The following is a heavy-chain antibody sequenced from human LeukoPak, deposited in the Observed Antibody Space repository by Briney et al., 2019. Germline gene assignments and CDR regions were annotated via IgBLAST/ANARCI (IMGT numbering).Heavy chain of an antibody. Sequence: GGSQRLSCAGSGFIFAGYTMNWVRQAPGKGLQWLAYISPSGGNTLYADSVKGRFTISRDNVKNSLYLQMNSLRAEDTAVYYCARGYIRGAFDIWGQGTMVTVSS. D-gene: IGHD5-24*01. J-gene: IGHJ3*02. V-gene: IGHV3-48*01. CDR2: ISPSGGNT. CDR1: GFIFAGYT. CDR3: ARGYIRGAFDI.